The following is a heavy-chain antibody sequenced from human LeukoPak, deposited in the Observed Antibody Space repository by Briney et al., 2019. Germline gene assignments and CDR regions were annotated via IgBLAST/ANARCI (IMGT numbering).Heavy chain of an antibody. Sequence: GASVRVSCKASGYTFTSYAIHWVRQAPGQRLEWMGWINPGNGNTKYSQNFQGRVTITRDTSATTAYMELSSLRSEDTAVCYCAREILWIHLFDPWGQGTLVTVSS. CDR2: INPGNGNT. CDR1: GYTFTSYA. D-gene: IGHD5-18*01. CDR3: AREILWIHLFDP. J-gene: IGHJ5*02. V-gene: IGHV1-3*01.